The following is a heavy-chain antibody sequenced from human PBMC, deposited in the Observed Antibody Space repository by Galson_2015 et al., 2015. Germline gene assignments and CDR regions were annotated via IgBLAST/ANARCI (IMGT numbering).Heavy chain of an antibody. V-gene: IGHV3-74*01. D-gene: IGHD3-10*01. J-gene: IGHJ4*02. CDR2: INSDGSIT. Sequence: SLRLSCAASGFTFSSYWMHWVRQVPRQGLVWVSRINSDGSITNYADSVKGRFTISRDNAKNTLYLQMNSLRAEDTAVYYCARQPTYYGSGWGQGTLVTVSP. CDR3: ARQPTYYGSG. CDR1: GFTFSSYW.